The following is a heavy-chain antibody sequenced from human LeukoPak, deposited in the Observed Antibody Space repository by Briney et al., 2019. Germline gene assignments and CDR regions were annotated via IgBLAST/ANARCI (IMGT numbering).Heavy chain of an antibody. V-gene: IGHV3-23*01. D-gene: IGHD2-2*01. CDR3: AKDLEWGSVWGPYQLLSGALFDY. CDR1: GFTFSDYY. J-gene: IGHJ4*02. Sequence: PGGSLRLSCAASGFTFSDYYMSWIRQAPGKGLEWVSAISGSGGSTYYADSVKGRFTISRDNSKNTLYLQMNSLRAEDTAVYYCAKDLEWGSVWGPYQLLSGALFDYWGQGTLVTVSS. CDR2: ISGSGGST.